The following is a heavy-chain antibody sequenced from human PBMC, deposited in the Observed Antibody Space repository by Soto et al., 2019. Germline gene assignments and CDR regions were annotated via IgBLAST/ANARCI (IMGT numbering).Heavy chain of an antibody. CDR3: ARDCGKGYGMDV. CDR2: ISSRSSTI. Sequence: GGSLRLSCAASGFTFTNYNRNWVRQAPGKGLEWVSYISSRSSTIYYADSVKGRFTISRDNAKNSLFLQMNSLRDEDTAVYYCARDCGKGYGMDVWGQGTTVTVSS. CDR1: GFTFTNYN. J-gene: IGHJ6*02. V-gene: IGHV3-48*02.